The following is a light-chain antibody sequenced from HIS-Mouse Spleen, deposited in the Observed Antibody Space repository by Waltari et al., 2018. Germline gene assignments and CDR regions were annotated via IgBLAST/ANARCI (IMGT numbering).Light chain of an antibody. CDR1: SSDVGSYNL. Sequence: QSALTQPASVSGSPGQSITISCTGTSSDVGSYNLFSWYQQHPAKAPKLMIDEGSKRPSGVSNRFSGSKSGNTASLTISGLQAEDEADYYCCSYAGSSTWVFGGGTKLTVL. J-gene: IGLJ3*02. CDR3: CSYAGSSTWV. V-gene: IGLV2-23*01. CDR2: EGS.